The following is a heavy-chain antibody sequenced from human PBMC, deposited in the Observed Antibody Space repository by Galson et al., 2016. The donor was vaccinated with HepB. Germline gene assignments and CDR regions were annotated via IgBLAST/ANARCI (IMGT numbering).Heavy chain of an antibody. Sequence: SLRLYCAASGFTFSNYAMSRARQAPGKGVEWVSAMSGTGGSPYYAASVKGRFTTPSDNSKNTLYLQMNRMRVEDTALYYCAKDTRSGFYSRWFDPWGQGTLVTVSS. D-gene: IGHD3-3*01. V-gene: IGHV3-23*01. CDR3: AKDTRSGFYSRWFDP. J-gene: IGHJ5*02. CDR1: GFTFSNYA. CDR2: MSGTGGSP.